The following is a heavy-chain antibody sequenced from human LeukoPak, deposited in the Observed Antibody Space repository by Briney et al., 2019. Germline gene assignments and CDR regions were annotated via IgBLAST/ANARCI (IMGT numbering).Heavy chain of an antibody. V-gene: IGHV5-51*01. Sequence: GESLKISCKGSGYSFTSYWIGWVRQMPGKGPDWMGIIYPGDSDTRYSPSFQGQVTISADKSISTAYLQWNSLKASDTAVYYCARRLGDYGPEWSFDVWGRGPLVTVSS. CDR2: IYPGDSDT. D-gene: IGHD4-17*01. J-gene: IGHJ2*01. CDR3: ARRLGDYGPEWSFDV. CDR1: GYSFTSYW.